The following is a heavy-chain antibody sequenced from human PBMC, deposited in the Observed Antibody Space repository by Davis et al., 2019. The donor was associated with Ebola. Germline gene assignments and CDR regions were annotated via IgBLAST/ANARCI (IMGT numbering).Heavy chain of an antibody. J-gene: IGHJ3*02. Sequence: GESLKISCAASGFTFSSYWMSWVRQAPGKGLEWVANIKQDGSEKYYVDSVKGRFTISRDNAKNSLYLQMNSLRAEDTAVYYCARDPSYSSTSGGAFDIWGQGTMVTVSS. CDR3: ARDPSYSSTSGGAFDI. CDR2: IKQDGSEK. D-gene: IGHD6-13*01. CDR1: GFTFSSYW. V-gene: IGHV3-7*01.